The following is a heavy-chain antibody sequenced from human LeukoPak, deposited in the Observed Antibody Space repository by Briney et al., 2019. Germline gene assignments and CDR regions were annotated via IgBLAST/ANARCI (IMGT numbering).Heavy chain of an antibody. D-gene: IGHD3-9*01. Sequence: GGSLRLSCAASGFTFSSYGMHWVRQAPGKGLEWVANIKQDGSEKYYVDSVKSRFTISRDNAKNSLYLQMNSLRAEDTAVYYCARAPLRSGYPDAFDIWGQGTMVTVSS. V-gene: IGHV3-7*01. J-gene: IGHJ3*02. CDR3: ARAPLRSGYPDAFDI. CDR2: IKQDGSEK. CDR1: GFTFSSYG.